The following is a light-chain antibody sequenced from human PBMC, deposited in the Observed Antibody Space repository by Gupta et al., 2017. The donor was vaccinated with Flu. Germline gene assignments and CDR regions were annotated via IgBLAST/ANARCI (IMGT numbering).Light chain of an antibody. V-gene: IGKV1-39*01. CDR1: QSISSY. CDR2: ATS. J-gene: IGKJ2*01. Sequence: DLQMPPSPSSLSASVGDRVTITCRASQSISSYLNWYQQKPGKAPKLLIYATSSLQSGVPSRFSGSGSGTDFTLTISSLQPEDFATYYCQQSYSTPPTFGQGTKLEIK. CDR3: QQSYSTPPT.